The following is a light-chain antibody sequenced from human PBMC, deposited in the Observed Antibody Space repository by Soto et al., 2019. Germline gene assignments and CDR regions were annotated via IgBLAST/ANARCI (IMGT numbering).Light chain of an antibody. Sequence: DIQMTQSPSSLSASVGDRVTITCQASQDISNYLNCYQQKPGKAPKLLIYDASNVETGVPSRFSGSGSGTDFTFTISSLQAEDIATYYCQQYDNLLFTFGPGTKVDIK. CDR2: DAS. CDR3: QQYDNLLFT. J-gene: IGKJ3*01. CDR1: QDISNY. V-gene: IGKV1-33*01.